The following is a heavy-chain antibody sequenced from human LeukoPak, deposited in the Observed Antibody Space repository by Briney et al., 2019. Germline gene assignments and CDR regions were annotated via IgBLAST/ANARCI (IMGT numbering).Heavy chain of an antibody. CDR3: ARHRPGERRFDP. V-gene: IGHV4-59*08. CDR2: IYYTGST. J-gene: IGHJ5*02. D-gene: IGHD3-16*01. Sequence: SETLSLTCTVSGGSISSYYWSWIRQPPGKGLEWIGYIYYTGSTNYNPSLKSRVTISVDTSKNQFSLKLSSVTAADTAVYFCARHRPGERRFDPWGQGALVTVSS. CDR1: GGSISSYY.